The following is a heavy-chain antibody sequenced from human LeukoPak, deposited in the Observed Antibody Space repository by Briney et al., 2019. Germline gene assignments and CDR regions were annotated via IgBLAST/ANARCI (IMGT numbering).Heavy chain of an antibody. CDR3: ARVGFSGSPAPFDY. CDR2: ISGYNGNT. D-gene: IGHD1-26*01. V-gene: IGHV1-18*01. Sequence: ASVKVSCKASGYTFTSYGITWVRQAPGQGLEWMGGISGYNGNTNYAQNLQGRVTMTTDTSTSTAYMELRSLRFDDTAVYYCARVGFSGSPAPFDYWDQGTLLTVSS. J-gene: IGHJ4*02. CDR1: GYTFTSYG.